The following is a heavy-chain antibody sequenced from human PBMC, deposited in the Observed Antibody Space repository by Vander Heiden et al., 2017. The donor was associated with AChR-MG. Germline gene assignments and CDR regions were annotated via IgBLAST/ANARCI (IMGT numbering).Heavy chain of an antibody. V-gene: IGHV3-49*03. CDR1: GFTFGDSG. Sequence: EVQLVESGGGLIEPGRSLRLSCTTSGFTFGDSGVIWFRQAPGKGLEWVGLIRSKARGGATEYAASVKARFTISRDDSKSIAYLQMNSLKTEDTALYYCTRAEEGSIWSGRVFDYWGQGTLVTVSS. D-gene: IGHD6-13*01. CDR3: TRAEEGSIWSGRVFDY. J-gene: IGHJ4*02. CDR2: IRSKARGGAT.